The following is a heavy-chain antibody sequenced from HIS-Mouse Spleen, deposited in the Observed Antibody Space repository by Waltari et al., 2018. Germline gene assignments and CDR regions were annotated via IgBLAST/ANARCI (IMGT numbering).Heavy chain of an antibody. CDR1: GFTFSSYA. CDR3: AKDRNWGSSGYFDY. Sequence: EVQLLESGGGLVQPGGSLRLSCAASGFTFSSYAMSWVRQAPGKGLAWVSAISGSGGSTYYADYVKGRFTISRDNSKNTLYLQMNSLRAEDTAVYYCAKDRNWGSSGYFDYWGQGTLVTVSS. CDR2: ISGSGGST. D-gene: IGHD3-16*01. J-gene: IGHJ4*02. V-gene: IGHV3-23*01.